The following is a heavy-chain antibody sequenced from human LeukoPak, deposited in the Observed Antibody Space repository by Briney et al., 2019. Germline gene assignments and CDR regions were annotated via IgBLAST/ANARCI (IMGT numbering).Heavy chain of an antibody. V-gene: IGHV4-59*01. Sequence: SETLSLTCSVSAGSISSYYWSWIRQPPGKGLEWIGYIYYSGSTNYNPSLKSRVTISVDTSKNQFSLKLSSVTAADTAVYYCARDGYSYISPWGQGTLVTVSS. CDR3: ARDGYSYISP. D-gene: IGHD5-18*01. J-gene: IGHJ5*02. CDR1: AGSISSYY. CDR2: IYYSGST.